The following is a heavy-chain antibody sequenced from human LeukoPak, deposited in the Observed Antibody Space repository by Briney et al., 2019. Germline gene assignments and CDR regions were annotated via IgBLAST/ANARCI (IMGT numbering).Heavy chain of an antibody. Sequence: IYPGDSDTRYSPSLQGQVTISADKSISTAYLQWSSLKASDTAMYYCATIHSSGLSDAFDIWGQGTMVTVSS. CDR2: IYPGDSDT. J-gene: IGHJ3*02. V-gene: IGHV5-51*01. D-gene: IGHD6-19*01. CDR3: ATIHSSGLSDAFDI.